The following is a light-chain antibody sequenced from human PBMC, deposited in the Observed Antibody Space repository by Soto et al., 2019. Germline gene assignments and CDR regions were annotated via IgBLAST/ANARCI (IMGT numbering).Light chain of an antibody. CDR3: QQYDTSGT. V-gene: IGKV3-20*01. CDR1: QSVSNNY. CDR2: GAS. Sequence: EIVLTQSPGTLSLSPGERATLSCRASQSVSNNYLAWYQQKPGQAPRLLIYGASNRATGIPDRFSGSGSGTDFTLTISRLEPEDFEVYYCQQYDTSGTFGQGTKVEIK. J-gene: IGKJ1*01.